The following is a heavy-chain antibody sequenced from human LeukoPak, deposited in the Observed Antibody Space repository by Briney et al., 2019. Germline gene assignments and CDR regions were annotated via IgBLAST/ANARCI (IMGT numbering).Heavy chain of an antibody. V-gene: IGHV4-34*01. CDR2: INHSGST. CDR1: GGSFSGYY. D-gene: IGHD2-2*01. Sequence: SETLSLTCAVYGGSFSGYYWSWIRQPPGKGLEWIGEINHSGSTNYNPSLKSRVTISVDTSKNQFSLKLSSVTAADTAVYYCARKGSTNTTPSGYYYMDVWGKGTTVTVSS. CDR3: ARKGSTNTTPSGYYYMDV. J-gene: IGHJ6*03.